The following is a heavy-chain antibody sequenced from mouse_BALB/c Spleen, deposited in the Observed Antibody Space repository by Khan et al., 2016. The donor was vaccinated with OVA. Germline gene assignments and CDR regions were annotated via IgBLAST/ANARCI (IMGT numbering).Heavy chain of an antibody. Sequence: VQLQQSGPELVRPGASVKISCKASGYSFTGYFMNWVMQSHGKSLEWIGRINPHIGETFYNQRFKDKATLTVDESSSTAHMELRSLASEDSAVFYCTRIYPSDFDYWGQGTTLTVSS. CDR2: INPHIGET. V-gene: IGHV1-20*02. CDR1: GYSFTGYF. CDR3: TRIYPSDFDY. J-gene: IGHJ2*01. D-gene: IGHD2-10*02.